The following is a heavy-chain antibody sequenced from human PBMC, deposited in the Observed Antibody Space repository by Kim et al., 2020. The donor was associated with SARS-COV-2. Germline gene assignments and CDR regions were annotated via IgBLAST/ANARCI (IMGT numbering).Heavy chain of an antibody. Sequence: GGSLRLSCAASGFTFSSYGMHWVRQAPCKGLEWVAVISYDGSNKYYADSVKGRFTISRDNSKNTLYLQMNSLRAEYTAVYYCAKAEYSYGGYGMDVWGQGTTVTVSS. CDR1: GFTFSSYG. CDR3: AKAEYSYGGYGMDV. V-gene: IGHV3-30*18. J-gene: IGHJ6*02. CDR2: ISYDGSNK. D-gene: IGHD5-18*01.